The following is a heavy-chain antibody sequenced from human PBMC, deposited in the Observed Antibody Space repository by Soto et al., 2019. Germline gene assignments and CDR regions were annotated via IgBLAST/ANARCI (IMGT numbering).Heavy chain of an antibody. CDR3: ARRSALYGSGAKQGPFDY. J-gene: IGHJ4*02. CDR1: GFTFSSYS. V-gene: IGHV3-21*01. D-gene: IGHD3-10*01. Sequence: GGSLRLSCAASGFTFSSYSMNWVRQAPGKGLEWVSSISSSSSYIYYADSVKGRFTISRDNAKNSLYLQMNSLRAEDTAVYYCARRSALYGSGAKQGPFDYWGQGTLVTVSS. CDR2: ISSSSSYI.